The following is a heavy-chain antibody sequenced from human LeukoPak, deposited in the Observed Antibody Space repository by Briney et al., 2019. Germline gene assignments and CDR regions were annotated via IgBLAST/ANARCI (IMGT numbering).Heavy chain of an antibody. CDR2: IGGSGGST. D-gene: IGHD6-19*01. CDR1: GFTFSSYA. J-gene: IGHJ4*02. Sequence: GSLRLSCAASGFTFSSYAMSWVRQAPEKGLEWVSTIGGSGGSTDYADSVKGRFTISRDNFKNTLYLQMKSLRVEDTAVYYCTREPGYSIGWGIDNWGQGTLVTVSS. V-gene: IGHV3-23*01. CDR3: TREPGYSIGWGIDN.